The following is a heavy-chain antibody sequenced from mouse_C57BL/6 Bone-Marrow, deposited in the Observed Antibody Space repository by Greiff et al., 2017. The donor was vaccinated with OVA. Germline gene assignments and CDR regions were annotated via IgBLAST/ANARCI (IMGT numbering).Heavy chain of an antibody. Sequence: VQLQQSGAELVRPGASVKLSCKASGYTFTSYGMSWVKQSTGQGLEWIGEIYPRSGNTYYNEKFKGKATLTADKSSSTAYMELRSLRSADSAVYFCARVRVGWGRAYWGQGTGVTVSA. CDR2: IYPRSGNT. V-gene: IGHV1-81*01. CDR1: GYTFTSYG. D-gene: IGHD1-1*01. J-gene: IGHJ3*01. CDR3: ARVRVGWGRAY.